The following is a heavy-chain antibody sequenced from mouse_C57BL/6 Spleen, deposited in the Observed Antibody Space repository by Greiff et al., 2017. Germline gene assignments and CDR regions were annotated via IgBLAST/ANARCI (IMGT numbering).Heavy chain of an antibody. CDR3: TTYGSSNYYFDY. CDR1: GFNIKDYY. V-gene: IGHV14-1*01. Sequence: VQLKESGAELVRPGASVKLSCTASGFNIKDYYMHWVKQRPEQGLEWIGRIDPEDGDTEYAPKFQGEATMTADTSSNTAYLQLSSLTSEDTAVYYCTTYGSSNYYFDYWGQGTTLTVSS. CDR2: IDPEDGDT. D-gene: IGHD1-1*01. J-gene: IGHJ2*01.